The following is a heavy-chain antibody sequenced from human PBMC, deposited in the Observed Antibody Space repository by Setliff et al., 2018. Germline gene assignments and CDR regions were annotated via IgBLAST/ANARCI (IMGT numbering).Heavy chain of an antibody. D-gene: IGHD1-26*01. CDR3: AKDLWSFEPTLKGNFDY. Sequence: GGSLRLSCAASGFTLSDHYIDWIRQAPGKGLEWVTFIRSDGTKKDYIDFVRGRFTISRDNSRNTLYLEMNSLRIEDTATYYCAKDLWSFEPTLKGNFDYWGRGTLVTVSS. CDR1: GFTLSDHY. CDR2: IRSDGTKK. V-gene: IGHV3-30*02. J-gene: IGHJ4*02.